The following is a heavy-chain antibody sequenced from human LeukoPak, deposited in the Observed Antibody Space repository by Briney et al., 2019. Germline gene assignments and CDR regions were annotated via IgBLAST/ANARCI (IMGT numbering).Heavy chain of an antibody. J-gene: IGHJ4*02. CDR2: IYYSGST. D-gene: IGHD4-17*01. V-gene: IGHV4-30-4*01. CDR3: ARGSTVTTFSN. CDR1: GGSISRGDYY. Sequence: PSQTLSLTCTVSGGSISRGDYYWSWIRQPPGKGLEWIGYIYYSGSTNYNPSLKSRVSISVDTSKNQFSLKLRSVTAADTAVYYCARGSTVTTFSNWGQGTLVTVSS.